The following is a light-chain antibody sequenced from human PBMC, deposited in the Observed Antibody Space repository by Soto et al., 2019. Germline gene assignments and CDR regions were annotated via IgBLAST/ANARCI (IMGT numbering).Light chain of an antibody. J-gene: IGKJ5*01. V-gene: IGKV1-39*01. CDR1: QIISIY. CDR3: QQSYSTPIT. Sequence: DIQMTQSPSALSASVGDRFTITFRASQIISIYLNWYQQKPGKAPKLLIYAASSLQSGVPSRFSGRGSGTDFTLTISSLQPEDFATYYCQQSYSTPITFGQGTRLQI. CDR2: AAS.